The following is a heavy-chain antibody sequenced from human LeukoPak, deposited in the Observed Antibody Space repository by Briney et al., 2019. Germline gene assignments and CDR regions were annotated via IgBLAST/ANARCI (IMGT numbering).Heavy chain of an antibody. CDR1: GFTFSSYA. J-gene: IGHJ4*02. Sequence: GGSMRLSCAASGFTFSSYAMHWVRQAPGKGLEYVSAISSNGGSTYYANSVKGRFTISRDNSKNTLYLQMGSLRAEDMAVYYCARDGRGSYPIYYFDYWGQGTLVTVSS. CDR2: ISSNGGST. D-gene: IGHD1-26*01. CDR3: ARDGRGSYPIYYFDY. V-gene: IGHV3-64*01.